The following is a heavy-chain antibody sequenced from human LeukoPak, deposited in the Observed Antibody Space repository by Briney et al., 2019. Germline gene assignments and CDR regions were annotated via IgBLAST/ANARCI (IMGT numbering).Heavy chain of an antibody. D-gene: IGHD2-21*02. V-gene: IGHV3-53*01. J-gene: IGHJ4*02. CDR1: GFTVSSNY. CDR3: ARVSPEVTLDY. CDR2: IYRGGST. Sequence: GGSLRLSCAASGFTVSSNYMSWVRQAPGKGLEWVSVIYRGGSTYYADSVKGRFTISRDNSKNTLYLQMNSLRAEDAAVYYCARVSPEVTLDYWGQGTLVTVSS.